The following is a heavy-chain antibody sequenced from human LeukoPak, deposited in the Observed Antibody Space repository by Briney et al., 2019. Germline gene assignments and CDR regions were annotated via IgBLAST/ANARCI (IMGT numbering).Heavy chain of an antibody. CDR2: INPNSGAT. CDR1: GYTFTGFY. J-gene: IGHJ4*02. V-gene: IGHV1-2*02. CDR3: ARGGWYYYDRTGSYYPYDF. Sequence: ASVKVSCKASGYTFTGFYMQWVRQAPGQGLEWMGWINPNSGATNYAQKFQGRVTMTRDTSITTAYMELSGLTSEDTAVYYCARGGWYYYDRTGSYYPYDFWGQGTLVTVSS. D-gene: IGHD3-22*01.